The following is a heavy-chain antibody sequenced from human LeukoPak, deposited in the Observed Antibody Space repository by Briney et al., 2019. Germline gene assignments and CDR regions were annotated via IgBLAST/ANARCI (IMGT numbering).Heavy chain of an antibody. CDR1: GYSISSGYY. CDR2: IYHSGST. CDR3: ATGLVVVAATPHYYFDY. D-gene: IGHD2-15*01. V-gene: IGHV4-38-2*02. J-gene: IGHJ4*02. Sequence: SETLSLTCTVSGYSISSGYYWGWIRQPPGKGLEWIGSIYHSGSTYYNPSLKSRVTISVDTSKNQFSLKLSSVTAADTAVYYCATGLVVVAATPHYYFDYWGQGTLVTVSS.